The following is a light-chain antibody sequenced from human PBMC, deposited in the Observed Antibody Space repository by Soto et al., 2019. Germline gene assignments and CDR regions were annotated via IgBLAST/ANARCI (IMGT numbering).Light chain of an antibody. J-gene: IGKJ5*01. CDR2: GAS. Sequence: EIVMTQSPATLSVSPGERATLSCRASQSVSSNLAWYQQKPGQAPRLLIYGASTRATGIPARFSGSGSGTDFTLTISRLEPEDFAVYYCQQYGSSPHTFGQGTRLEIK. CDR1: QSVSSN. CDR3: QQYGSSPHT. V-gene: IGKV3-20*01.